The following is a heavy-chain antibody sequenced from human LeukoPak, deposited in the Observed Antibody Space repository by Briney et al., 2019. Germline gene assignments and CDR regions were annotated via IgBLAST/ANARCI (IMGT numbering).Heavy chain of an antibody. J-gene: IGHJ5*02. CDR1: GGSLSGNY. V-gene: IGHV4-34*01. CDR2: INHSGST. CDR3: ARRLRYCTNGVCSNWFDP. D-gene: IGHD2-8*01. Sequence: SETLSLTCAVYGGSLSGNYWSWIRQPPGKGLEWIGEINHSGSTNYNPSLKSRVTIPVDTSKNQFSLKLSSVTAADTAVYYGARRLRYCTNGVCSNWFDPWGQGTLVTVSS.